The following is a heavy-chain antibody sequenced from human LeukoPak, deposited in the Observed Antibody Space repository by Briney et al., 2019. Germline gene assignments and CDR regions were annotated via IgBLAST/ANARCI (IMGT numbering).Heavy chain of an antibody. Sequence: SETLSLTCAVYGGSFSGYYWSWIRQPPGKGLEWIGEINHSGSTNYNPSLKSRVTISVDTSKNQFSLKLSSVTAADTAVYYGARGEELLYYFDYWGQGTLVTVSS. D-gene: IGHD2-21*02. CDR1: GGSFSGYY. CDR3: ARGEELLYYFDY. CDR2: INHSGST. J-gene: IGHJ4*02. V-gene: IGHV4-34*01.